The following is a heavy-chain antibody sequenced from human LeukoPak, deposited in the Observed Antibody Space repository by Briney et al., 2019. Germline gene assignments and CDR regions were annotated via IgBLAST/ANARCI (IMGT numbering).Heavy chain of an antibody. CDR1: GFTFSSYG. CDR3: ARGPINHYYHKGSDY. V-gene: IGHV3-30*03. Sequence: GGSLRLSCAASGFTFSSYGMHWVRQAPGKGLEWVAMISYDGSDKYYADSVKGRFTISRDNSKNTLYLQMNSLRAEDTAVYYCARGPINHYYHKGSDYWGQGTLVTVSS. D-gene: IGHD3-22*01. CDR2: ISYDGSDK. J-gene: IGHJ4*02.